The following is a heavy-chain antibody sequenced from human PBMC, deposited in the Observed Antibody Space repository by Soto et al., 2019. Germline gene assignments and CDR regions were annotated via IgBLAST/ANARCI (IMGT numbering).Heavy chain of an antibody. J-gene: IGHJ4*02. CDR2: IYYSGST. V-gene: IGHV4-31*03. D-gene: IGHD5-12*01. Sequence: TLSLTCTVSGGSISSGGYYWSWIRQHPGKGLEWIGYIYYSGSTYYNPSLKSRVTISVDTSKNQFSLKLSSVTAADTAVYYCAKEAKDRVYLALVATTIFDYWGQGTLVTVSS. CDR3: AKEAKDRVYLALVATTIFDY. CDR1: GGSISSGGYY.